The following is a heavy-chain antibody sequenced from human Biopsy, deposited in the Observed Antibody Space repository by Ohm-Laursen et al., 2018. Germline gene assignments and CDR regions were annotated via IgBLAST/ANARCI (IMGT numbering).Heavy chain of an antibody. CDR2: INAKTGDT. CDR1: GYTFTSYH. V-gene: IGHV1-2*02. Sequence: GASVKVSCKAFGYTFTSYHVHWVRQAPGQGLEWMGWINAKTGDTNYAQKFQGRVTMTRDTSISTAYVDLSSLRSDDTAVYYCTRGGYYYDSLAYYYWFDPWGQGTLVTVSS. D-gene: IGHD3-22*01. CDR3: TRGGYYYDSLAYYYWFDP. J-gene: IGHJ5*02.